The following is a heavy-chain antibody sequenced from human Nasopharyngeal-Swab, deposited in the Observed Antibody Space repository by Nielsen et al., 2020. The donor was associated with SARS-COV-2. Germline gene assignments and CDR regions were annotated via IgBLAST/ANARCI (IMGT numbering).Heavy chain of an antibody. D-gene: IGHD3-3*01. J-gene: IGHJ6*02. V-gene: IGHV4-34*01. Sequence: GSLSFSCAVYGGSFSGYYWSWIRQPPGKGLEWIGEINHSGSTNYNPSLKSRVTISVDTSKNQFSLKLSSVTAADTAVYYCARGRGLRHYYYYYGMDVWGQGTTVTVSS. CDR3: ARGRGLRHYYYYYGMDV. CDR1: GGSFSGYY. CDR2: INHSGST.